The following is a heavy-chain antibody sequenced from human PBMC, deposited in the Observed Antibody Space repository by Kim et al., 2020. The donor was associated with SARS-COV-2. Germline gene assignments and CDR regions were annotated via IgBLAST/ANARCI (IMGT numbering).Heavy chain of an antibody. D-gene: IGHD6-13*01. CDR3: TTVGHSSPWDY. V-gene: IGHV3-15*01. J-gene: IGHJ4*02. Sequence: DYAAPVKGRFTISRDDSKNTLYLQMNSLKTEDTAVYYCTTVGHSSPWDYWGQGTLVTVSS.